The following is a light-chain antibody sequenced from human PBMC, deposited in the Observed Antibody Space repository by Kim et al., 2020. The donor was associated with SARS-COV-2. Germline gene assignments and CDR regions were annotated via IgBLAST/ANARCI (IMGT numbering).Light chain of an antibody. CDR3: SSYTSGNTLYV. Sequence: QSALTQPASVSGSPGQSITISCTGATSDVGGYDYVSWYQQLPGKVPRLIIYDVDNRPSGISNRFSGSKSGNTASLTISGLQAEDEADYYCSSYTSGNTLYVFGAGTKVTVL. J-gene: IGLJ1*01. V-gene: IGLV2-14*03. CDR1: TSDVGGYDY. CDR2: DVD.